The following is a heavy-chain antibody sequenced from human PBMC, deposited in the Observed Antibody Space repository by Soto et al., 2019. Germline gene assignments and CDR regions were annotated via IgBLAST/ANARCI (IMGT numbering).Heavy chain of an antibody. D-gene: IGHD1-26*01. CDR1: GYTFTSYG. CDR3: ARSLYSGSLRTDWFDP. J-gene: IGHJ5*02. Sequence: QVQLVQSGAEVKKPGASVKVSCKASGYTFTSYGISWVRQAPGQGLEWMGWISAYNGNTNYAQKLQGRLTRTTDTSTRTAYMELRSLRSDETAVYYCARSLYSGSLRTDWFDPWGQGTLVTVSS. CDR2: ISAYNGNT. V-gene: IGHV1-18*01.